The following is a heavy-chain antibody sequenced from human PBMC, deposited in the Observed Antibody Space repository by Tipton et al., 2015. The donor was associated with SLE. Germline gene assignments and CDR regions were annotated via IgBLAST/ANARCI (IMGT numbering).Heavy chain of an antibody. CDR3: ATISAAGTGPYYYYGMDV. J-gene: IGHJ6*02. D-gene: IGHD6-13*01. Sequence: QLVQSGAEVKKPGESLKISCKGSGYSFTSYWIGWVRQMPGKGLEWMGIIYPGDSDTRYSPSFQGQVTISADKSISTAYLQWSSLKASDTAMYYCATISAAGTGPYYYYGMDVWGQGTLVTVSS. CDR1: GYSFTSYW. CDR2: IYPGDSDT. V-gene: IGHV5-51*03.